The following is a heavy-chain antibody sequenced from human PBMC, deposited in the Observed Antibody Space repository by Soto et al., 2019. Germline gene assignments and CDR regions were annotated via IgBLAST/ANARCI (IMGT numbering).Heavy chain of an antibody. Sequence: QVQLVESGGGVVQPGRSLRLSCAASGFTFSSYGMHWVRQAPGKGLEWVAVIWYDGSNKYYAGSVKGRFTIPRDNSKNTLYLQMNSLRAEDTAVYYCARDTPRIVGALGYWGQGTLVTVSS. D-gene: IGHD1-26*01. CDR1: GFTFSSYG. V-gene: IGHV3-33*01. CDR3: ARDTPRIVGALGY. J-gene: IGHJ4*02. CDR2: IWYDGSNK.